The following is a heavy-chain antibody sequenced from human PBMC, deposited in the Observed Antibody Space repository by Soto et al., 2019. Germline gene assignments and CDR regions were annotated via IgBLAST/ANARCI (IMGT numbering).Heavy chain of an antibody. V-gene: IGHV4-30-2*01. J-gene: IGHJ4*02. CDR2: IYHSGST. CDR1: GGSISSGGYS. Sequence: QLQLQESGSGLVKPSQTLSLTCAVSGGSISSGGYSWSWIRQPPGKGLEWIGYIYHSGSTYNNPSPEIRVTISIDRFKNHLSLKLSSVTATDTAVYDWARVYDYWGQGTLVTVSS. CDR3: ARVYDY.